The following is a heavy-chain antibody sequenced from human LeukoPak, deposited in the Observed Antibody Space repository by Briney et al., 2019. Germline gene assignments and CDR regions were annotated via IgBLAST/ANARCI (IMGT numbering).Heavy chain of an antibody. Sequence: GGSLRLSCAASGFTFSSYAMSWVRQAPGKGLEWVSVISNSGGNTYYADSVKGRFTISRDNSKKTLYLQMNSLRAEDTALYYCAKDIGGATLYYFDYWGQGTLVTVSS. D-gene: IGHD1-26*01. J-gene: IGHJ4*02. CDR1: GFTFSSYA. CDR3: AKDIGGATLYYFDY. CDR2: ISNSGGNT. V-gene: IGHV3-23*01.